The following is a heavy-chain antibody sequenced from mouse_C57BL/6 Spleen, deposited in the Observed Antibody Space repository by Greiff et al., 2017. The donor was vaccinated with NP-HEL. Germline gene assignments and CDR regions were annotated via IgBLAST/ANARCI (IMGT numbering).Heavy chain of an antibody. J-gene: IGHJ1*03. V-gene: IGHV1-82*01. CDR2: IYPGDGDT. Sequence: VQLQESGPELVKPGASVKISCKASGYAFSSSWMNWVKQRPGKGLEWIGRIYPGDGDTNYNGKFKGKATLTADKSSSTAYMQLSSLTSEDSAVYFCASPVITTVVATDWYFDVWGTGTTVTVSS. CDR1: GYAFSSSW. D-gene: IGHD1-1*01. CDR3: ASPVITTVVATDWYFDV.